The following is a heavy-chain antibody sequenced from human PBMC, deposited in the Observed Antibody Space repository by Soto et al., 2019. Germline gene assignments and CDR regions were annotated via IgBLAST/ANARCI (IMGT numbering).Heavy chain of an antibody. CDR1: GVSLNTADTW. Sequence: QVQLQESGSGLVKPSQSLSLTCTVSGVSLNTADTWWSWIRQSPGKGLEFIGYYHSGGSTYYDASFRSRVIISADKFNSQFSLKLSSVTVADTAVYFCVRSRQMESGNDYGLDVGGQGTTVTVSS. CDR2: YHSGGST. CDR3: VRSRQMESGNDYGLDV. D-gene: IGHD1-1*01. V-gene: IGHV4-30-4*01. J-gene: IGHJ6*02.